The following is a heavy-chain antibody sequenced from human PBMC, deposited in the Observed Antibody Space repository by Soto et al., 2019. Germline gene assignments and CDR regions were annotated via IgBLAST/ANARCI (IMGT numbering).Heavy chain of an antibody. J-gene: IGHJ4*02. D-gene: IGHD1-26*01. V-gene: IGHV4-59*01. CDR2: IYYSGST. CDR3: ARAWGFYCDY. CDR1: GGSLSSYY. Sequence: QVQLQESGPGLVKPSETLSLTCTVSGGSLSSYYWSWIRQPPGKGLEWIGYIYYSGSTNYNPSLKRRVTISVDTSKHRFSLKLRSVTAADTAVYYCARAWGFYCDYWGQGTLVTVSS.